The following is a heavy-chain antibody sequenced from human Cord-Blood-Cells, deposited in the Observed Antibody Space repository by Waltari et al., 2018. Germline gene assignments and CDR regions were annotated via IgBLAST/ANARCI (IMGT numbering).Heavy chain of an antibody. Sequence: QLQLQESGPGLVKPSETLSLTCTVSGGSISSRSYYWGGIRQPPGKGLEWIGSIYYSGSTYYNPSLKSRVTISVDTSKNQFSLKLSSVTAADTAVYYCARKLNSSSSLYYFDYWGQGTLVTVSS. D-gene: IGHD6-6*01. V-gene: IGHV4-39*01. CDR1: GGSISSRSYY. J-gene: IGHJ4*02. CDR2: IYYSGST. CDR3: ARKLNSSSSLYYFDY.